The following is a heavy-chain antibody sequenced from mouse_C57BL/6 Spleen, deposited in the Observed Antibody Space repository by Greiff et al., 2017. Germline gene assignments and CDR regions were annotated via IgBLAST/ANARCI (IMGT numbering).Heavy chain of an antibody. CDR1: GFNIKNTY. V-gene: IGHV14-3*01. CDR3: ARDYGSSYYAMDY. D-gene: IGHD1-1*01. Sequence: VQLKQSVAELVRPGASVKLSCTASGFNIKNTYMHWVKQRPEQGLEWIGRIDPANGNTTYAPKFQGKATITADTSSNTAYLQLSSLTSEDTAIYYCARDYGSSYYAMDYWGQGTSVTVSS. J-gene: IGHJ4*01. CDR2: IDPANGNT.